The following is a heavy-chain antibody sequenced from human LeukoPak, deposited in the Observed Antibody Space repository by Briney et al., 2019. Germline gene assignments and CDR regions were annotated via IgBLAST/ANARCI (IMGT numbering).Heavy chain of an antibody. CDR3: ARSCSGGSCYYYYGMDV. Sequence: ASVKVSCKASGYTFTSYAMHWVRQAPGQRLEWMGWINAGNGNTKYSQKFQGRVTITRDTSASTAYMELSSLRSEDTAVYYRARSCSGGSCYYYYGMDVWGQGTTVTVSS. V-gene: IGHV1-3*01. D-gene: IGHD2-15*01. CDR2: INAGNGNT. CDR1: GYTFTSYA. J-gene: IGHJ6*02.